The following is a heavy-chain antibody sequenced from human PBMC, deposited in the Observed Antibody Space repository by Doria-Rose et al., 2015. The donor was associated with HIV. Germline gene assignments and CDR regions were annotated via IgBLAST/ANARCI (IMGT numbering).Heavy chain of an antibody. Sequence: QVQLVQSGAEVKKPGSSVKVSCKASGGTFSSYVISWVRQAPGQGLEWMGGISPLFGTANYAQKFQGRVTITADESTSTAYMELSSLRSEDTAVYYCARDFLDSSSWYGRVDWFGPWGQGTLVTVSS. J-gene: IGHJ5*02. D-gene: IGHD6-13*01. CDR3: ARDFLDSSSWYGRVDWFGP. CDR2: ISPLFGTA. CDR1: GGTFSSYV. V-gene: IGHV1-69*12.